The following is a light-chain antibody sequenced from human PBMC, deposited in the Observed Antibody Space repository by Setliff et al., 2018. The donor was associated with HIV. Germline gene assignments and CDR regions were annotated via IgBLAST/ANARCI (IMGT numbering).Light chain of an antibody. CDR1: SGSVSTGHF. V-gene: IGLV8-61*01. CDR2: STN. J-gene: IGLJ3*02. CDR3: VLYMGNGVSV. Sequence: QPVVTQEPSISVSPGGTVTLTCGLRSGSVSTGHFPSWYQKTPGQTPRMLIYSTNTRSSGVPDRFSGSILGNRAALTITGAQADDECDYYCVLYMGNGVSVFGGGTKGTVL.